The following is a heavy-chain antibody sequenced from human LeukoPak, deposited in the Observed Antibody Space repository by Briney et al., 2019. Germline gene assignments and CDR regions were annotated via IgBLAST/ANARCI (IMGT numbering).Heavy chain of an antibody. CDR1: GFTFSSYS. V-gene: IGHV3-21*01. D-gene: IGHD1-26*01. CDR3: ARDRGSGSTGAFDI. CDR2: ISSSSSYI. J-gene: IGHJ3*02. Sequence: GGSLRLSCAASGFTFSSYSMNWVRQAPGKGLEWVSSISSSSSYIYYADSVKGRFTISRDNAKNSLYLQMNSLRAEGTAVYYCARDRGSGSTGAFDIWGQGTMVTVSS.